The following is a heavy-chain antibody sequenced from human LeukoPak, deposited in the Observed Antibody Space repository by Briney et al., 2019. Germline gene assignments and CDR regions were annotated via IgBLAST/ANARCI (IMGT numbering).Heavy chain of an antibody. D-gene: IGHD2-15*01. V-gene: IGHV4-34*01. CDR1: GASFTGYY. Sequence: PSETLSLTCAVYGASFTGYYWSWFRQPPGKGLEWIGEINHSGGTNYNPSLKSRVTISLDTSNNQFSLKLNSVTAAETAVYYCARLLPLQGGDVWGQGTTVAVSS. CDR3: ARLLPLQGGDV. CDR2: INHSGGT. J-gene: IGHJ6*02.